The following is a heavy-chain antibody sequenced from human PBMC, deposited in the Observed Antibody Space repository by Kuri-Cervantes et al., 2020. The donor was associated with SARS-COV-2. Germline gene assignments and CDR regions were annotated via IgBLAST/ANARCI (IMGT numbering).Heavy chain of an antibody. V-gene: IGHV1-2*02. D-gene: IGHD3-22*01. CDR2: INPNSGGT. J-gene: IGHJ4*02. CDR3: ARLGENYYDSSGYFG. Sequence: ASVKVSCKASGYTFTGYYMHWVRQAPGQGLEWMGWINPNSGGTNYAQKFQGRVTMTRDTSISTVYMELSSLRSEDTAVYYCARLGENYYDSSGYFGWGRGTLVTVSS. CDR1: GYTFTGYY.